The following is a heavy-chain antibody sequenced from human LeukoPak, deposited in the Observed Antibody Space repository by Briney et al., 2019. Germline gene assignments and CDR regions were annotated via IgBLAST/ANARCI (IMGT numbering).Heavy chain of an antibody. J-gene: IGHJ4*02. CDR1: GGSFSGYY. Sequence: NPSETLSLTCAVHGGSFSGYYWGWIRQPPGKGLEWIGEINHSGSTNYNPSLKSRVTISVDTSKNQFSLKLSSVTAADTAVYYCARSPARYFDSIDYWGQGTLVTVSS. CDR3: ARSPARYFDSIDY. V-gene: IGHV4-34*01. D-gene: IGHD3-9*01. CDR2: INHSGST.